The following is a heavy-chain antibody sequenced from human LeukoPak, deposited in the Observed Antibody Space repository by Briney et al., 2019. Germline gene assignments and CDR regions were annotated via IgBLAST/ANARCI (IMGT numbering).Heavy chain of an antibody. D-gene: IGHD2-2*02. Sequence: SETLSLTCTVSGGSISSSSYYWGWIRQPPGKGLEWIGTIYYSGSTYYNPSLKSRVTISVDTSKNQFSLKLTSVTAADRAVYYCARIPGGALNWFDPWGQGTLVTVSS. V-gene: IGHV4-39*01. CDR2: IYYSGST. J-gene: IGHJ5*02. CDR3: ARIPGGALNWFDP. CDR1: GGSISSSSYY.